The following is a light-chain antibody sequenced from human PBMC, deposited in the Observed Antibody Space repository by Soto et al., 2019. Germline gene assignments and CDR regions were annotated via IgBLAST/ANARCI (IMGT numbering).Light chain of an antibody. CDR2: SSN. V-gene: IGLV1-44*01. Sequence: QSVLTQPPSASGTPGQRVTISCSGSSSNIGSNTVSWYQQLPGTAPKLLIYSSNRRPSGVPDRFSGSKSGTSASLAISGLQSEDEADFYCAAWDDSLTGVVFGGGTKLTVL. CDR3: AAWDDSLTGVV. CDR1: SSNIGSNT. J-gene: IGLJ2*01.